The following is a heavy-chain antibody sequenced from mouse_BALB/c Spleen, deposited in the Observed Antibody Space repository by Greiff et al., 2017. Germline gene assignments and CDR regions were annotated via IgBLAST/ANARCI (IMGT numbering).Heavy chain of an antibody. J-gene: IGHJ4*01. CDR3: ERERPHHYGYARDD. CDR1: GFTFSSYG. D-gene: IGHD1-2*01. Sequence: EVQVVESGGDLVKPGGSLKLSCAASGFTFSSYGMSWVRQTPDKRLEWVATISSGGSYTYYPDSVKGRFTISRDNAKNTLYLQMSSLKSEDTAMYHCERERPHHYGYARDDGGQGTSVTVSS. CDR2: ISSGGSYT. V-gene: IGHV5-6*01.